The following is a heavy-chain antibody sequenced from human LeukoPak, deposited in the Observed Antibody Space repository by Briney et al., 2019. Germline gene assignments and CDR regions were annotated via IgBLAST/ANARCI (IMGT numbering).Heavy chain of an antibody. Sequence: PGGSLRLSCAASGFTFSSYEMNWVRQAPGKGLEWVSYISSSGSTIYYADSVKGRFTISRDNAKNSLYLQMNSLRAEDTAVYYCTRDLVVPGSGYLPAAFDIWGQGTMVTVSS. CDR3: TRDLVVPGSGYLPAAFDI. V-gene: IGHV3-48*03. J-gene: IGHJ3*02. D-gene: IGHD3-22*01. CDR2: ISSSGSTI. CDR1: GFTFSSYE.